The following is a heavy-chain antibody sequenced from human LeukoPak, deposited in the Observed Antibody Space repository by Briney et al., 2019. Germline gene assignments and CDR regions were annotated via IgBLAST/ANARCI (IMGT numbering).Heavy chain of an antibody. J-gene: IGHJ2*01. CDR3: ARHRENYWYFDL. CDR1: GGSISSYY. CDR2: IYYSGST. Sequence: SETLSLTCTVSGGSISSYYWSWIRQPPGKGLEWIGYIYYSGSTNYNPSLKSRVTISVDTSKNQFSLMLSSVTAADTAVYYCARHRENYWYFDLWGRGTLVTVSS. V-gene: IGHV4-59*08.